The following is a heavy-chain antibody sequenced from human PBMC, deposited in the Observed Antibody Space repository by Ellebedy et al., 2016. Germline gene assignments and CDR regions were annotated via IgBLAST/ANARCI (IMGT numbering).Heavy chain of an antibody. CDR1: GYTFSSSA. J-gene: IGHJ4*02. Sequence: ASVKVSXXTSGYTFSSSAITWVRQAPGQGLEWMGWITTYNGNTNYAQRLQGRVTMTTDTSTSTAFMELRSLRSDDTAVYYCARDWYYYDSSGYFDYWGQGTLVTVSS. D-gene: IGHD3-22*01. CDR3: ARDWYYYDSSGYFDY. V-gene: IGHV1-18*01. CDR2: ITTYNGNT.